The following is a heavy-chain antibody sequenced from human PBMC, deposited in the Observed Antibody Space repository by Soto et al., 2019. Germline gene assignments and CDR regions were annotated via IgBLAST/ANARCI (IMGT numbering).Heavy chain of an antibody. V-gene: IGHV4-39*01. CDR2: IYYSGST. J-gene: IGHJ6*02. Sequence: PSETLSLTCTVSGGSISSSSYYWGWIRQPPGKGLEWIGSIYYSGSTYYNPSLKSRVTISVDTSKNQFSLKLSSVTAAYTSVYYCAGYDFWSGYYYGMDVWGQGTTVTVSS. D-gene: IGHD3-3*01. CDR3: AGYDFWSGYYYGMDV. CDR1: GGSISSSSYY.